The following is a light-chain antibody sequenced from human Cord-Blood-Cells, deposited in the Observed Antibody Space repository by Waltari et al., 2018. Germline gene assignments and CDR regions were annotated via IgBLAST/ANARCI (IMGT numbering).Light chain of an antibody. J-gene: IGLJ3*02. CDR2: EDN. CDR1: SGSIASNY. V-gene: IGLV6-57*01. Sequence: NFMLTQPHSVSESPGKTVTIPCTRRSGSIASNYLQRYHQPPGSPPTTVIHEDNHRPSGVPDRFSGSIDSSSNSSSLTISELKTEDEADYYCQSYDSSNHWVFGGGTKLTVL. CDR3: QSYDSSNHWV.